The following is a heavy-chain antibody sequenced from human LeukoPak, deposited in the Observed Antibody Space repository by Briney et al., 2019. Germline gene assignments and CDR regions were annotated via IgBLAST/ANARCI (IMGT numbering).Heavy chain of an antibody. V-gene: IGHV3-7*01. D-gene: IGHD6-19*01. CDR1: GFTFSTSW. J-gene: IGHJ4*02. CDR3: ARAPVRGAVAGVDY. CDR2: INRDGSDK. Sequence: GGSLRLSCAASGFTFSTSWMSWVRQAPGNGLEWVANINRDGSDKYYVDSVKGRFTISRDNAKNSLYLQMNSRRAEDTAVYYCARAPVRGAVAGVDYWGQGTLVTVSS.